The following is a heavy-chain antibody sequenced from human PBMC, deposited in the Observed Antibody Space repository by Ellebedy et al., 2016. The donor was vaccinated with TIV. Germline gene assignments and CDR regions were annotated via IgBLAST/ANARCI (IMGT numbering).Heavy chain of an antibody. CDR2: IYYSGST. V-gene: IGHV4-59*01. J-gene: IGHJ6*02. Sequence: MPSETLSLTCTVSGGSISSYYWSWIRQPPGKGLEWIGYIYYSGSTNYNPSLKSRVTISVDTSKNQFSLMLSSVTAADTAVYYCARIFWNGDYYYGVDVWGQGTTVTVSS. CDR3: ARIFWNGDYYYGVDV. D-gene: IGHD1-1*01. CDR1: GGSISSYY.